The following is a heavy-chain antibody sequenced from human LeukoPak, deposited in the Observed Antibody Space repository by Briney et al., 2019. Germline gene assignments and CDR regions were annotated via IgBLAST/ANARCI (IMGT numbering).Heavy chain of an antibody. D-gene: IGHD3-22*01. CDR3: AREESESSGHWD. Sequence: GGSLRLSCAASGFTFNNHWMHWVRQAPGKGLVWVSRIKSDGSTTSYADSVKGRFTISRDNAKNSLYLQVNSLRVEDTAVYYCAREESESSGHWDWGQGTLVTVSS. CDR1: GFTFNNHW. V-gene: IGHV3-74*01. CDR2: IKSDGSTT. J-gene: IGHJ4*02.